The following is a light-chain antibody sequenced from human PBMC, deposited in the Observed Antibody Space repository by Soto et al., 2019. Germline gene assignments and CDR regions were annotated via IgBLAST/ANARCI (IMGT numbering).Light chain of an antibody. CDR2: EVS. Sequence: QSALAHPASVCWSPGHSITISCTGTSSDVGGYNYVSWYQQHPGKAPKLMIYEVSNRPSGVSNRFSGSKSGNTASLTISGLQAEDEADYYCSSDTSTSAVLFGGGTK. CDR3: SSDTSTSAVL. J-gene: IGLJ2*01. V-gene: IGLV2-14*01. CDR1: SSDVGGYNY.